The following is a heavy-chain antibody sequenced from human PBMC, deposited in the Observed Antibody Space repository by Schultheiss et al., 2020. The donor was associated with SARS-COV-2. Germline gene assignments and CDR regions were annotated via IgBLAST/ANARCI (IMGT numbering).Heavy chain of an antibody. Sequence: GGSLRLSCAASGFTVSSNYMSWVRQAPGKGLEWVSAISGSGGSTYYADSVKGRCTISRDNSKNTLYLQMNSLRAEDTAVYYCAKDNGGKGWDYYYGMDVWGQGTTVAVSS. CDR3: AKDNGGKGWDYYYGMDV. D-gene: IGHD3-10*01. J-gene: IGHJ6*02. CDR2: ISGSGGST. V-gene: IGHV3-23*01. CDR1: GFTVSSNY.